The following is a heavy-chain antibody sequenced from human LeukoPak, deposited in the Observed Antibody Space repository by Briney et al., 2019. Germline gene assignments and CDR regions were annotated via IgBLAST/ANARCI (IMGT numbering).Heavy chain of an antibody. CDR1: GGSVSSYY. CDR2: IYYSGST. CDR3: ARHYYDSAFDI. D-gene: IGHD3-22*01. Sequence: SETLSLTCTVSGGSVSSYYWSWIRQPPGKGLEWIGYIYYSGSTNYNPSLKSRVTISVDTSKNQFSLKLSSVTAADTAVYYCARHYYDSAFDIWGQGTMVTVSS. V-gene: IGHV4-59*08. J-gene: IGHJ3*02.